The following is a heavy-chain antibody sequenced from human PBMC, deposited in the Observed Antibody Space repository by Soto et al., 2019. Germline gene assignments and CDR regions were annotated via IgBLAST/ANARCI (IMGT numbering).Heavy chain of an antibody. V-gene: IGHV3-74*01. CDR2: IYTDGSRA. D-gene: IGHD1-7*01. CDR3: ARGARNYSYFDY. Sequence: EVQLVESGGGLVQPGGSLRLSCAASGFTFSSYWMHWVRQAPGKGLVWVSRIYTDGSRADYADSVKGRFTISRDNAKNTVYLQVNSLGAEDTAVYYCARGARNYSYFDYWCQGTLVTVSS. CDR1: GFTFSSYW. J-gene: IGHJ4*02.